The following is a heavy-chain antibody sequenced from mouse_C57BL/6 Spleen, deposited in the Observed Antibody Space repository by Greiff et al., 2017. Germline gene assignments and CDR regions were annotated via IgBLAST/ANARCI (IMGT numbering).Heavy chain of an antibody. CDR3: ARSYYGSSYGDYVDY. Sequence: VQLQQSGPELVKPGASVKISCKASGYAFSSSWMNWVKQRPGKGLEWIGRIYPGDGDTNYNGKFKGKATLTADKSSSTAYMQLSSLTSEDSAVYFCARSYYGSSYGDYVDYGGQGTTLTVSS. CDR2: IYPGDGDT. CDR1: GYAFSSSW. J-gene: IGHJ2*01. D-gene: IGHD1-1*01. V-gene: IGHV1-82*01.